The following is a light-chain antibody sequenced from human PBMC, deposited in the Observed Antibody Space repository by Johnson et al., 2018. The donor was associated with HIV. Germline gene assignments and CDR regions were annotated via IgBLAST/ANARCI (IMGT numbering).Light chain of an antibody. Sequence: QSILTQPPSVSAAPGQNVNISCSGGSSNIGTNSVSWYQQLPGTAPRLLIYENNKRPSGIPDRFSGSKSGTSASLAISGLQAEDEADYYCGTWDSSLSAYVFGTGTKVTVL. CDR3: GTWDSSLSAYV. CDR1: SSNIGTNS. V-gene: IGLV1-51*02. CDR2: ENN. J-gene: IGLJ1*01.